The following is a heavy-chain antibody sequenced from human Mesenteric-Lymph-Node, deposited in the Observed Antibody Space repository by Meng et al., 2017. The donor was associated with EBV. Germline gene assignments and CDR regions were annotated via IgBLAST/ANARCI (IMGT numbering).Heavy chain of an antibody. J-gene: IGHJ4*02. Sequence: QVQLVEAGGGVVQPGRSLLLSCAASGFTFSSYAMHWVRQAPGKGLEWVAVISYDGSNKYYADSVKGRFTISRDNSKNTLYLQMNSLRAEDTAVYYCARDPYSYGYWPDFPGSYWGQGTLVTVAS. CDR3: ARDPYSYGYWPDFPGSY. D-gene: IGHD5-18*01. V-gene: IGHV3-30-3*01. CDR1: GFTFSSYA. CDR2: ISYDGSNK.